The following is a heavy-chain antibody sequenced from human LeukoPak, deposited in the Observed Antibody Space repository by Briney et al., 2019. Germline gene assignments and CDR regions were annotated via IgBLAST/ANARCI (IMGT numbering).Heavy chain of an antibody. D-gene: IGHD3-16*01. CDR1: GYTLTGYY. V-gene: IGHV1-2*02. CDR3: ATGGRPKKFLGVAFDY. CDR2: INPNSGGT. Sequence: ASVKVSCKASGYTLTGYYLHWVRQAPGQGLEWMGWINPNSGGTNYAQKFQGRVTMTEDTSTDTAYMELSSLRSEDTAVYYCATGGRPKKFLGVAFDYCGQGTLSTVSS. J-gene: IGHJ4*02.